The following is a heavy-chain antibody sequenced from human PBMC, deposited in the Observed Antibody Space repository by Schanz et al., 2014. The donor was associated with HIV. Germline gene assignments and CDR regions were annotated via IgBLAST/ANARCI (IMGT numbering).Heavy chain of an antibody. V-gene: IGHV1-69*11. CDR3: ARSDTYNSGWYVH. CDR2: IVPKLGPA. CDR1: GGALHSFA. Sequence: QVLLVQSGAEVKKPGSSVKVSCRTSGGALHSFAVSWVRQAPGQGLEWLGMIVPKLGPAKYAQNFQGRVTIASDESTSTSYMEMTSLRSEDTAVYFCARSDTYNSGWYVHWGQGTLVTVSS. J-gene: IGHJ4*02. D-gene: IGHD6-19*01.